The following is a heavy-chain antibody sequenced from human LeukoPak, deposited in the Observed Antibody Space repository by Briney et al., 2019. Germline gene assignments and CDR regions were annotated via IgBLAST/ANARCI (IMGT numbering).Heavy chain of an antibody. J-gene: IGHJ3*02. CDR2: IYSGGST. Sequence: PGGSLRLSCAASGFTVSSNYMSWVRQAPGKGLEWVSVIYSGGSTYYADSVKGRFTISRDNSKNTLYLQMNSLRAEDTAVYYCARVPIYYYGSGKAAVEAFDIWGQGTMVTVSS. CDR1: GFTVSSNY. V-gene: IGHV3-53*01. D-gene: IGHD3-10*01. CDR3: ARVPIYYYGSGKAAVEAFDI.